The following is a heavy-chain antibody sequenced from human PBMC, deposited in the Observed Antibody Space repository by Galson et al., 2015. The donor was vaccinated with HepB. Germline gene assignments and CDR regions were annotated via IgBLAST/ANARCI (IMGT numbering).Heavy chain of an antibody. CDR3: ARVGATSYYYGMDV. Sequence: SLRLSCAASGFTVSSNYMSWVRQAPGKGLEWVSLTYSGGNTYYADSVKGRFTISRDNSKNTLYLQMNSLRAEDTAVYYCARVGATSYYYGMDVWGQGTTVTVSS. D-gene: IGHD5-12*01. J-gene: IGHJ6*02. V-gene: IGHV3-53*01. CDR2: TYSGGNT. CDR1: GFTVSSNY.